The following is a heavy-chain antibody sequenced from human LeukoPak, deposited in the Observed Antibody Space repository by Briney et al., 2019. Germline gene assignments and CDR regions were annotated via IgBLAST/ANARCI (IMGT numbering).Heavy chain of an antibody. D-gene: IGHD4-17*01. CDR3: ARDSKIRSNWFDP. V-gene: IGHV4-38-2*02. J-gene: IGHJ5*02. CDR1: GYSISSGYY. Sequence: SETLSLTCTVSGYSISSGYYWGWIRQPPGKGLEWIGSIYHSGSTYYNPSLKSRVTISVDTSKNQFSLKLSSVTAADTAVYYCARDSKIRSNWFDPWGQGTLVTVSS. CDR2: IYHSGST.